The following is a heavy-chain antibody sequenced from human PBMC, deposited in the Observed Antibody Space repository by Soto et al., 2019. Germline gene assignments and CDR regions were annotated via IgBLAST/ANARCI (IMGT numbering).Heavy chain of an antibody. D-gene: IGHD4-17*01. CDR3: ARVTTKSGYFDY. J-gene: IGHJ4*02. CDR1: GFTFSSYS. Sequence: GGSLRLSCAASGFTFSSYSMNWVRQAPGKGLEWVSSISSSSSYIYYADSVKGRFTISRDNAKNSLYLQMNSLRAEDTAVYYCARVTTKSGYFDYWGQGTLVTVSS. CDR2: ISSSSSYI. V-gene: IGHV3-21*01.